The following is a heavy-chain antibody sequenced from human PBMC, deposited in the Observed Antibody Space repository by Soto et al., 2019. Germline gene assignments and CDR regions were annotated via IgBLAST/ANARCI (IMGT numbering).Heavy chain of an antibody. CDR1: GYSIRNGYY. CDR2: IYHSGST. CDR3: ARVGPYCGGDCYSPPP. J-gene: IGHJ5*02. D-gene: IGHD2-21*02. V-gene: IGHV4-38-2*02. Sequence: SETLSLTCTVSGYSIRNGYYWGWIRQPPGKGLEWIGTIYHSGSTYYNPSLKSRVTISVDASEDHFSLKLSSVTAADTAVYYCARVGPYCGGDCYSPPPWGQGTLVTVSS.